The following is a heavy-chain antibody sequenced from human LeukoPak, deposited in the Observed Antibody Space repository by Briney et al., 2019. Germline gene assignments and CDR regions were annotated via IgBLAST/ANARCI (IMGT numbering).Heavy chain of an antibody. V-gene: IGHV4-4*07. CDR2: IYTSGST. D-gene: IGHD3-22*01. J-gene: IGHJ3*02. CDR1: GGSISNYD. Sequence: SETLSLTCTVSGGSISNYDWSWIRQPAGKGLEWIGRIYTSGSTNHNPSLKSRVTISVDTSKNQFSLKLSSVTAADTAVCYCAREGDYYDSSGYYYDAFDIWGQGTMVTVSS. CDR3: AREGDYYDSSGYYYDAFDI.